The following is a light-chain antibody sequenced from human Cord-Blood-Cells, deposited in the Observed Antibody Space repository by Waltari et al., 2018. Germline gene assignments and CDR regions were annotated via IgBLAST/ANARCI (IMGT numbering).Light chain of an antibody. V-gene: IGLV1-40*01. J-gene: IGLJ3*02. CDR2: GNS. CDR1: SSNIGAGYD. CDR3: QSYDSSLSGNWV. Sequence: QSVLTQPPSVSGAPGQRVTISRTGSSSNIGAGYDVHWYQQLPGTAPKLLIYGNSNRPSGVPDRFSGSKSGTSASLAITGLQAEDEADYYCQSYDSSLSGNWVFGGGTKLTVL.